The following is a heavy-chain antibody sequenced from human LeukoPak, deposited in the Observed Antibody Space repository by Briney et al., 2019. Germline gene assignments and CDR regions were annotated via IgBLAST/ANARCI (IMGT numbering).Heavy chain of an antibody. D-gene: IGHD6-6*01. CDR2: IYYSGST. Sequence: PSETLSPTCTVSGGSISSYYWSWIRQPPGKGLEWIGYIYYSGSTNYNPSLKSRVTISVDTSKNQFSLKLSSVTAADTAVYYCARVGSSSSGDEFSYWGQGTLVTVSS. V-gene: IGHV4-59*01. CDR1: GGSISSYY. J-gene: IGHJ4*02. CDR3: ARVGSSSSGDEFSY.